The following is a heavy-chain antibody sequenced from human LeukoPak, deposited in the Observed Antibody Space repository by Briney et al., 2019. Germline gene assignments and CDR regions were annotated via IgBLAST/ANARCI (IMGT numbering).Heavy chain of an antibody. CDR3: AKDRPITIHWYFDL. CDR1: GFTFSSYA. CDR2: ISDSGGST. V-gene: IGHV3-23*01. D-gene: IGHD3-9*01. J-gene: IGHJ2*01. Sequence: PGGSLILSCAASGFTFSSYAMSWVRQAPGKGLEWVSVISDSGGSTYYADSVKGRFTISRDNSKNTLYLQMNSLRAEDTAVYYCAKDRPITIHWYFDLWGRGTLVTVSS.